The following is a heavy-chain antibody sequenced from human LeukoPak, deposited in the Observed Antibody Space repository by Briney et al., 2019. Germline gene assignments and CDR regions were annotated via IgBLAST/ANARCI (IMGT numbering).Heavy chain of an antibody. Sequence: ASVKVSCKASGYTFTSYDINWVRQATGQVLEWIGWMNPNSGNTGYAQKFQGRVTMTRNTSISTAYMELSSLRSEDTAVYYCATYDYGAGGWVSDYWGQGTLVTVSS. CDR2: MNPNSGNT. V-gene: IGHV1-8*01. J-gene: IGHJ4*02. CDR1: GYTFTSYD. CDR3: ATYDYGAGGWVSDY. D-gene: IGHD4-17*01.